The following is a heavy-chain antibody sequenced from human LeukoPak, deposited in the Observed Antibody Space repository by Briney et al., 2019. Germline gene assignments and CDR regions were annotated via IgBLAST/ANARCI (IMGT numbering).Heavy chain of an antibody. CDR2: INPNSGGT. V-gene: IGHV1-2*02. Sequence: GASVKVSCKASGYTFTGYYMHWVRQAPGQGLEWMGWINPNSGGTNYAQKFQGRVTMTRDTSISTAYMELSRLRSDDTAVYYCARLSRLLWFGESNDYWGQGTLVTVSS. CDR3: ARLSRLLWFGESNDY. CDR1: GYTFTGYY. D-gene: IGHD3-10*01. J-gene: IGHJ4*02.